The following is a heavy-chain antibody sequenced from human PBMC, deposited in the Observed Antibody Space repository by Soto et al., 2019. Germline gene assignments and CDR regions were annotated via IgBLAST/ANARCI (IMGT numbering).Heavy chain of an antibody. CDR2: INPSGGST. J-gene: IGHJ5*02. CDR3: ARDAFYSYGSWWFDP. V-gene: IGHV1-46*01. D-gene: IGHD5-18*01. Sequence: ASVKVSCKASGYTFTSYYMHWVRQAPGQGLEWMGIINPSGGSTSYAQKFQGRVTMTRDMSTSTVYMELSSMRSEDTAVYYCARDAFYSYGSWWFDPWGQGTLVTVSS. CDR1: GYTFTSYY.